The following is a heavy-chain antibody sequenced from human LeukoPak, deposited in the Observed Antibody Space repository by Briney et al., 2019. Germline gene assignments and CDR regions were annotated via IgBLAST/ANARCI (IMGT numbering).Heavy chain of an antibody. CDR1: GGSISSSSYY. J-gene: IGHJ4*02. CDR2: IYYSGST. D-gene: IGHD4-23*01. V-gene: IGHV4-39*01. CDR3: ARQGLDGGAFY. Sequence: SETLSLTCTVSGGSISSSSYYWGWIRQPPGKGLEWIGSIYYSGSTYYNPPLKSRVTISVDTSKNQFSLKLSSVTAADTAVYYCARQGLDGGAFYWGQGTLVTVSS.